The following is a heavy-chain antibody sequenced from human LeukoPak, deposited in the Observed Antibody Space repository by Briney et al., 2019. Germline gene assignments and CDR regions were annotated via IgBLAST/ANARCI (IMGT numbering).Heavy chain of an antibody. Sequence: SETLSLTCTVSGGSISNYYWSWIRQSPGKGLEWIGYIFFSGSSNYNPSLKSRVTMSVDTSKNQFSLKLSSVTAADTAVYYCASIVVVTAADPSDAFDIWGQGTMVTVSS. CDR3: ASIVVVTAADPSDAFDI. CDR1: GGSISNYY. D-gene: IGHD2-21*02. J-gene: IGHJ3*02. V-gene: IGHV4-59*12. CDR2: IFFSGSS.